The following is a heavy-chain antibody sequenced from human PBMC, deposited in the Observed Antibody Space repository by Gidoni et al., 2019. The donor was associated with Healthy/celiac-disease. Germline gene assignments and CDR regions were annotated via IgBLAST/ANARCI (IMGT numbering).Heavy chain of an antibody. D-gene: IGHD2-2*01. Sequence: QVQLVESGGGVVQPGRSLRLSCAASGFPFSSYGMHWVRQAPGKGLEWVAVIWYDGSNKYYADSVKGRFTISRDNSKNTLYLQMNSLRAEDTAVYYCARDHEVPAAMQFDYWGQGTLVTVSS. CDR2: IWYDGSNK. CDR1: GFPFSSYG. CDR3: ARDHEVPAAMQFDY. V-gene: IGHV3-33*01. J-gene: IGHJ4*02.